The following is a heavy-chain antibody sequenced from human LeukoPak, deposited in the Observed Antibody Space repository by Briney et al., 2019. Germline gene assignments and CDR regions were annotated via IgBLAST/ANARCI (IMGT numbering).Heavy chain of an antibody. CDR3: ARRFDYGNHAFHHYYMDV. Sequence: ASVKVSCKASGYLFIVYNIHWVRQAPGQGLEWMGWINPNTGDTNYAQKFQGRVTMTRDTSISTVYMELRSLTYEDTALYYCARRFDYGNHAFHHYYMDVWGKGTTVSASS. V-gene: IGHV1-2*02. D-gene: IGHD4-11*01. CDR2: INPNTGDT. CDR1: GYLFIVYN. J-gene: IGHJ6*03.